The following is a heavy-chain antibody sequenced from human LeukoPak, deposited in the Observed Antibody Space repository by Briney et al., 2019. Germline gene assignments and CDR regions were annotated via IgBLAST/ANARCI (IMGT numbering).Heavy chain of an antibody. CDR1: GGSISSYY. D-gene: IGHD3-10*01. J-gene: IGHJ6*03. CDR2: IYTSGST. V-gene: IGHV4-4*07. CDR3: ARGTAYYYGSGSTPPYYMDV. Sequence: PSETLSLTCTVSGGSISSYYWSWIRQPAGKGLEWIGRIYTSGSTNYNPSLKGRVTMSVDTSKNQFSLKLSSVTAADTAVYYCARGTAYYYGSGSTPPYYMDVWGKGTTVTVSS.